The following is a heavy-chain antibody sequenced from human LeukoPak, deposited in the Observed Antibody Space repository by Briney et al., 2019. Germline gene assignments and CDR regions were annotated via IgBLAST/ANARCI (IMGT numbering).Heavy chain of an antibody. CDR1: GCTITSSY. CDR2: MVVGSGNK. Sequence: VKVSCKASGCTITSSYMQWVLQARGQRLDGIIWMVVGSGNKNYAEKLQQRVTITRDMSTSTVYMEMSSMRSDDTAVYYCAADTGGYCSSTSRLNHYYGMDVWGQGPTVPVSS. V-gene: IGHV1-58*02. CDR3: AADTGGYCSSTSRLNHYYGMDV. D-gene: IGHD2-2*01. J-gene: IGHJ6*02.